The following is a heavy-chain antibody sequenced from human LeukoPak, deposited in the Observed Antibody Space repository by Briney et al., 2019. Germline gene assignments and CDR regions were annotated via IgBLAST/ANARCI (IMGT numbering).Heavy chain of an antibody. D-gene: IGHD3-10*01. J-gene: IGHJ4*02. Sequence: PSQTLSLTCTVSGGSISSGDYYWSWIGQPPGKGLEWIGYIYYSGSTYYNPSLKSRVTISVDTSKNQFSLKLSSVTAADTAVYYCARVGITLVRGVHFDYWGQGTLVTVSS. CDR1: GGSISSGDYY. CDR2: IYYSGST. V-gene: IGHV4-30-4*08. CDR3: ARVGITLVRGVHFDY.